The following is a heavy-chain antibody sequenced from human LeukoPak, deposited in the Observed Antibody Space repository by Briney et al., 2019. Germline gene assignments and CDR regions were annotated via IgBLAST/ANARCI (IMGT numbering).Heavy chain of an antibody. CDR2: IRSKAYGGTT. CDR1: GSTLGDYA. J-gene: IGHJ6*02. Sequence: PGGSLRLSCTASGSTLGDYAMSWFRPAPGEGLEWVGFIRSKAYGGTTEYAASVKGRFTISRDDSKSIAYLQMNSLKTEDTAVYYCTRVIYYYGMDVWGQGTTVTVSS. CDR3: TRVIYYYGMDV. V-gene: IGHV3-49*03.